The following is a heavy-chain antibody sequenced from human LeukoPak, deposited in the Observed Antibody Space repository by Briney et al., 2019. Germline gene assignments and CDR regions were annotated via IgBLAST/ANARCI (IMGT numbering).Heavy chain of an antibody. CDR2: INTDGSST. J-gene: IGHJ4*02. Sequence: PGGSLRLSCAASGFTLSSYWMHWVRQAPGKGLVWVSRINTDGSSTSYADSVKGRFTISRDNAKNTLYLQMNSLRAEDTAVYYCARVGPYYDFWSGYYDFDYWGQGTLVTVSS. CDR3: ARVGPYYDFWSGYYDFDY. V-gene: IGHV3-74*01. CDR1: GFTLSSYW. D-gene: IGHD3-3*01.